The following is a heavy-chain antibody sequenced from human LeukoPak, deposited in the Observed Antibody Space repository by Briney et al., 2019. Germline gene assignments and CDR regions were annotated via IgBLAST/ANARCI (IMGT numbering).Heavy chain of an antibody. V-gene: IGHV3-15*01. CDR3: TTDRMIYATNWAVSWFDP. CDR2: VKTKGDGGAA. CDR1: GTTFTNAW. Sequence: GGSLRLSCAASGTTFTNAWLTWVRQAPGKGLEWVGRVKTKGDGGAADYAAPVKGRFTISRDDSTKTLYLQMNSLKTEDTAVYYCTTDRMIYATNWAVSWFDPWGQGTLVTVSS. J-gene: IGHJ5*02. D-gene: IGHD2-8*01.